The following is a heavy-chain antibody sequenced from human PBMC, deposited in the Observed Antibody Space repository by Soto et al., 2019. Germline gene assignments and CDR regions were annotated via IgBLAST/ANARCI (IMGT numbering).Heavy chain of an antibody. CDR3: ARGGGVNIAVAGTHYYCMDV. D-gene: IGHD6-19*01. V-gene: IGHV4-34*01. Sequence: SETLSLTCAVYGGSFSGYYWSWIRQPPGKGLEWIGEINHSGSTNYNPSLKSRVTISVDTSKNQFSLKLSSVTAADTAVYYCARGGGVNIAVAGTHYYCMDVWGQGTTVT. J-gene: IGHJ6*02. CDR1: GGSFSGYY. CDR2: INHSGST.